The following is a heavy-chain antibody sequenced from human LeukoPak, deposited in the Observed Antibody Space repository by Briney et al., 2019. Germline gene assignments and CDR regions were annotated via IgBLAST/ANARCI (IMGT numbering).Heavy chain of an antibody. CDR1: GGSISSYY. V-gene: IGHV4-59*08. J-gene: IGHJ4*02. CDR2: IYYSGSS. D-gene: IGHD6-19*01. CDR3: ARRRYSSGSAY. Sequence: SETLSLTCTASGGSISSYYWSWIRQPPGKGLECIGYIYYSGSSNYNPSLKSRVTISVDTSKIQFSLKLSSVTAADTAMYDCARRRYSSGSAYWGQGTLVTVSS.